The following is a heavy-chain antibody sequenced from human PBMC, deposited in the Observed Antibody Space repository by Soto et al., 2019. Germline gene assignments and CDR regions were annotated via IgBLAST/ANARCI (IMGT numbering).Heavy chain of an antibody. CDR3: ARGSRYYDSSGYYQDY. D-gene: IGHD3-22*01. CDR1: GGSFSGYY. Sequence: SETLSLTCAVYGGSFSGYYWSWIRQPPGKGLEWIGEINHSGSTNYNPSLKSRVTISVDTSKNQFSLKLSSVTAADTAVYYCARGSRYYDSSGYYQDYWGQGTLVTVSS. V-gene: IGHV4-34*01. CDR2: INHSGST. J-gene: IGHJ4*02.